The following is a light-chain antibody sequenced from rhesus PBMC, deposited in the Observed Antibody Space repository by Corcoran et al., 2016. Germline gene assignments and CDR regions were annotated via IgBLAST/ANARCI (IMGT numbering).Light chain of an antibody. V-gene: IGKV1-66*01. CDR1: QGINHY. Sequence: DIQMTQSPSSLSASVGDTVTITCRASQGINHYLGWYQQKPGKPPKTLIFYASNLETGVPSRFSGSGSGADYTLTISSLQPEDIATYYCQQYNNSPLTFGGGTKVEIK. CDR3: QQYNNSPLT. J-gene: IGKJ4*01. CDR2: YAS.